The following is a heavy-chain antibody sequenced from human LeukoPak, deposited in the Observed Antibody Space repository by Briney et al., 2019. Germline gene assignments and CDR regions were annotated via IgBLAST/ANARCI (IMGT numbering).Heavy chain of an antibody. D-gene: IGHD6-13*01. J-gene: IGHJ5*02. CDR3: ARGAAAGPSRFDP. V-gene: IGHV4-39*01. CDR1: GGSISSSSYY. Sequence: PSETLSLTCTVSGGSISSSSYYWGWIRQPPGKGLEWIGSIYYSGSTYYNPSLKGRVTISVDTSKNQFSLKLSSVTAADTAVYYCARGAAAGPSRFDPWGQGTLVTVSS. CDR2: IYYSGST.